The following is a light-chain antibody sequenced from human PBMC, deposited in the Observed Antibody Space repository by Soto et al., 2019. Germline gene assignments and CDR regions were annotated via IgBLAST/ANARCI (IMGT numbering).Light chain of an antibody. Sequence: SYELTQPSSVSVSPGQTARITCSGDVLAKKYARWFQQKPGRAPVLLIYKDSERPSGIPERFSGSSSGTTVTLTISGAQVEDEADYYCYSAADNNVGVFGGGTKVTVL. CDR2: KDS. CDR1: VLAKKY. CDR3: YSAADNNVGV. V-gene: IGLV3-27*01. J-gene: IGLJ3*02.